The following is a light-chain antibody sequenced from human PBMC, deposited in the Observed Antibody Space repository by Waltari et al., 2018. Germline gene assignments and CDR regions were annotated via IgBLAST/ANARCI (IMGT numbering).Light chain of an antibody. Sequence: DIVMTQSPDSLAVSLGERATINCKSSQSVLYISNNKNYLAWYQQKPGQPPKLLIYWASTRESGVPDRFSGSGSGTDFTLTISTLQAEDVAIYYCQQYFTTPYTFGQGTKPEIK. CDR2: WAS. V-gene: IGKV4-1*01. CDR1: QSVLYISNNKNY. CDR3: QQYFTTPYT. J-gene: IGKJ2*01.